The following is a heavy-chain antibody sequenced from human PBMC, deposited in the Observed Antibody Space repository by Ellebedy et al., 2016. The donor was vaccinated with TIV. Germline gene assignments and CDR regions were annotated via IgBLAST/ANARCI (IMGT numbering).Heavy chain of an antibody. V-gene: IGHV3-48*02. CDR1: GFTLSGYS. Sequence: GGSLRLSXSVSGFTLSGYSMNWVRQAPGKGLEWVSYISSSGSTRYYADSVKGRFTISTDNVKNSLYLQMNSLRDEDTAVYYCARQAYDILTGYHEELDYWGQGTLVTVSS. CDR3: ARQAYDILTGYHEELDY. CDR2: ISSSGSTR. J-gene: IGHJ4*02. D-gene: IGHD3-9*01.